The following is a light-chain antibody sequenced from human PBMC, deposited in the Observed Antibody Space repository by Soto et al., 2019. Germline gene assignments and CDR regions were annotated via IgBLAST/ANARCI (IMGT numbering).Light chain of an antibody. CDR1: QSISYSSNKKNQ. Sequence: DIVMTQSPDSLAVSLGERATINCKSSQSISYSSNKKNQLAWYQQKPGQPPQLLIYWASTRESGVPDRFTGSGSGTDFTLTISSLQPEDFATYYCQQSYSTPYTFGQGTELEIK. CDR3: QQSYSTPYT. CDR2: WAS. V-gene: IGKV4-1*01. J-gene: IGKJ2*01.